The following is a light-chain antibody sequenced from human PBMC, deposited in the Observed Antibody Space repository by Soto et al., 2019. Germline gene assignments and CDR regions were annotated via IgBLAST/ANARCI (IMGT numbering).Light chain of an antibody. CDR3: QQYYSTPPVT. CDR2: WAS. V-gene: IGKV4-1*01. Sequence: DIVMTQSPDSLAVSLGERATINYKSSQSVLYSSNNKNYLAWYQQKPGQPPKLLIYWASTRESGVPDRFSGSGSGTDFTLTISSLQAEDVAVYYCQQYYSTPPVTFGQGTKVEIK. CDR1: QSVLYSSNNKNY. J-gene: IGKJ1*01.